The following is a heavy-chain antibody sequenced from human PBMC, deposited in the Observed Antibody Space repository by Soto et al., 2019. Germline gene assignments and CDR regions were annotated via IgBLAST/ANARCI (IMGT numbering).Heavy chain of an antibody. CDR1: GINFSRAW. D-gene: IGHD5-18*01. CDR3: ATLAGYSYGYPFDY. J-gene: IGHJ4*02. Sequence: GGSLRLSCAASGINFSRAWMSWVRQAPGKGLEWVGRIKSKFDGETIDYAAPVKGRFTISRDDSKNIVYLQMNSLNTEDTAVYYCATLAGYSYGYPFDYWGQGTLVTVSS. CDR2: IKSKFDGETI. V-gene: IGHV3-15*01.